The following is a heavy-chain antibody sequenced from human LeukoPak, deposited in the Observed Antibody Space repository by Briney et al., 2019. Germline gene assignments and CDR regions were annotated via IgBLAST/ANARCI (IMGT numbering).Heavy chain of an antibody. CDR1: GFTFSSYA. Sequence: GGSLRLSCAASGFTFSSYAMHWVRQAPGKGLEWVSGISWNSGSIGYADSVKGRFTISRDNAKNSLYLQMNSLRAEDTALYYCAKDTRITTNAFDIWGQGTMVTVSS. D-gene: IGHD3-16*01. V-gene: IGHV3-9*01. J-gene: IGHJ3*02. CDR2: ISWNSGSI. CDR3: AKDTRITTNAFDI.